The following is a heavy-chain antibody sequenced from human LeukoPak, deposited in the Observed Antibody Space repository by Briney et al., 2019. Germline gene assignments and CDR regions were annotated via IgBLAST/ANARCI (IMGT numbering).Heavy chain of an antibody. V-gene: IGHV1-18*01. Sequence: ASVKVSCKASGYTFTTYNINWVRQAPGQGLEWMGWISGYNGNTNYAQKLQGRVTMTTDTSTSTAYMELRSLKSDDTAVYYCARARSGPYGSGSLDAFDIWGQGTMVTVSS. CDR2: ISGYNGNT. CDR3: ARARSGPYGSGSLDAFDI. J-gene: IGHJ3*02. D-gene: IGHD3-10*01. CDR1: GYTFTTYN.